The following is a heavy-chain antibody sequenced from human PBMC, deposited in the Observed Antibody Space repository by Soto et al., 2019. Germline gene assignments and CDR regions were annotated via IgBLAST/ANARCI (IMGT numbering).Heavy chain of an antibody. J-gene: IGHJ1*01. D-gene: IGHD1-1*01. Sequence: QVQLQESGPGLLKPSETLSLTCAVSGGSVRTANWWSWVRQSPGKGLEWIGEIFHGGTTYYNPSLKSRLTISMDKSKTPFSPLSTSARAADKALAARGCRVNDYF. CDR3: GCRVNDYF. CDR2: IFHGGTT. CDR1: GGSVRTANW. V-gene: IGHV4-4*02.